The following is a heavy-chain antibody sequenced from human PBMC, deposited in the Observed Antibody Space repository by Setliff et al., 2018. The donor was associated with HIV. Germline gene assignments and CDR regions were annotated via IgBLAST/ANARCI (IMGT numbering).Heavy chain of an antibody. D-gene: IGHD4-17*01. V-gene: IGHV3-7*01. CDR1: GFTLKNYW. Sequence: GGSLRLSCAASGFTLKNYWMVWVRQAPGKGLEWVANINQDGSEKNYVDSVKGRFTISRDNAKNSLFLQMNSLRAEDTAVYYCARGQTSVTLQFDHWGQGTLVTVSS. J-gene: IGHJ4*02. CDR3: ARGQTSVTLQFDH. CDR2: INQDGSEK.